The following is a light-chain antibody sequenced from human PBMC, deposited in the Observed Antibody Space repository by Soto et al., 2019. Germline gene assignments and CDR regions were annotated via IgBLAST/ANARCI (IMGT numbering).Light chain of an antibody. J-gene: IGLJ1*01. Sequence: QSALTQPASVSGSPGQSITISFTGTSSDVCGYNYVSWYQQYPGKAPTLMIYEVTHRPSGVSNRFSCSKSGNTASLTISWLQAEDEAYYFGSSYTRGSLYVFGTGTKLTVL. CDR1: SSDVCGYNY. CDR3: SSYTRGSLYV. CDR2: EVT. V-gene: IGLV2-14*01.